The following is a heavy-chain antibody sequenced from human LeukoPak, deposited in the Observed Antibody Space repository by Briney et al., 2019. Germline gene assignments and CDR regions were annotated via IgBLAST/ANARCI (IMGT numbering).Heavy chain of an antibody. CDR1: GYTFTTNG. CDR2: ISVYNGNT. D-gene: IGHD6-13*01. V-gene: IGHV1-18*01. CDR3: ARRGSWQTKEY. Sequence: ASVKGSCKACGYTFTTNGIRWVRQAPGQGLEWMGWISVYNGNTNYAQKLQGRVTMTTDTSTSTVYMELRSLRSDDTAVYYCARRGSWQTKEYWGQGTLVTVSS. J-gene: IGHJ4*02.